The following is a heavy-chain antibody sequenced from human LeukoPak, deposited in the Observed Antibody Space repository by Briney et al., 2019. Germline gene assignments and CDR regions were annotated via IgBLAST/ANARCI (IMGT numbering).Heavy chain of an antibody. CDR3: ARDWEEYYGSGSYWYFDL. CDR2: IYYSGST. J-gene: IGHJ2*01. D-gene: IGHD3-10*01. CDR1: GGSISSGGYY. Sequence: SQTLSLTCTVSGGSISSGGYYWSWIRQHPGKGLEWIGYIYYSGSTYYNPSLKSRVTISVDTSKNRFSLKLSSVTAADTAVYYCARDWEEYYGSGSYWYFDLWGRGTLVTVSS. V-gene: IGHV4-31*03.